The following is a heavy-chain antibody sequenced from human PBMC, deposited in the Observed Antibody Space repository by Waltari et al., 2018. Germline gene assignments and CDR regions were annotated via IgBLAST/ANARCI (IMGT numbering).Heavy chain of an antibody. D-gene: IGHD3-3*01. J-gene: IGHJ4*02. CDR2: INTNTGNP. CDR3: ARVDGNYDCWSGYYDPPAIDY. V-gene: IGHV7-4-1*02. CDR1: GYTFTSYA. Sequence: QVQLVQSGSELKKPGASVKVSCKASGYTFTSYAMNWVRQAPGQGLEWMGWINTNTGNPTYAQGFTGRFVFSLDTSVSTAYLQISSLKAEDTAVYYCARVDGNYDCWSGYYDPPAIDYWGQGTLVTVSS.